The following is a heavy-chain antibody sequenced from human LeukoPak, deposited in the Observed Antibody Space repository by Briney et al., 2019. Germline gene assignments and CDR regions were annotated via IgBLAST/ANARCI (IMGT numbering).Heavy chain of an antibody. J-gene: IGHJ3*02. CDR1: GFTFSSYS. Sequence: PGGSLRLSCAASGFTFSSYSMNWVRQAPGKGLEWVSSISSSSSYIYYADSVKGRFTISRDNAKNSLYLQMNSLRAEDTAVYYCARLSGYFDWLSDAFDIWGQGTLVTVSS. CDR2: ISSSSSYI. CDR3: ARLSGYFDWLSDAFDI. D-gene: IGHD3-9*01. V-gene: IGHV3-21*01.